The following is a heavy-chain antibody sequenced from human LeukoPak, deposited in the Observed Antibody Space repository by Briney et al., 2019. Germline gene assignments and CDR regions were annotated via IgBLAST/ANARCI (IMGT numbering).Heavy chain of an antibody. D-gene: IGHD2-2*02. CDR1: GGSISSYY. Sequence: SETLSLTCTVSGGSISSYYWSWIRQPPGKGLEWIGYIYYSGSTNYNPSLKSRVTISVDTSKNQFPLKLSSVTAADTAVYYCARGYCSSTSCYRQVGYWGQGTLVTVSS. CDR3: ARGYCSSTSCYRQVGY. CDR2: IYYSGST. J-gene: IGHJ4*02. V-gene: IGHV4-59*01.